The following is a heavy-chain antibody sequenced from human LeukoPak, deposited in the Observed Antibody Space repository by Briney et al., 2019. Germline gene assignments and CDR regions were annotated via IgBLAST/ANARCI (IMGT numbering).Heavy chain of an antibody. CDR3: ARGLEQWLDNWFDP. J-gene: IGHJ5*02. Sequence: ASVKVSCKASGYTFTSYDINWVRQATGQGLEWMGWMNPNSGNTGYAQKFQGRVTMTRNTSISTAYMELSSLRSEDTAVYYCARGLEQWLDNWFDPWGQGTLVTVSS. CDR2: MNPNSGNT. V-gene: IGHV1-8*01. D-gene: IGHD6-19*01. CDR1: GYTFTSYD.